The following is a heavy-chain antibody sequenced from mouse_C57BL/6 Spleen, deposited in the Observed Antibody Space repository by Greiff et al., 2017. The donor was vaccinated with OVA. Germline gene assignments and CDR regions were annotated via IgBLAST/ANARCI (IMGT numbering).Heavy chain of an antibody. CDR3: ARWNKDYAMDY. CDR1: GYAFTNYL. V-gene: IGHV1-54*01. J-gene: IGHJ4*01. CDR2: INPGSGGT. Sequence: VKLQESGAELVRPGTSVKVSCKASGYAFTNYLIEWVKQRPGQGLEWIGVINPGSGGTNYNEKFKGKATLTADKSSSTAYMQLSSLTSEDSAVYFCARWNKDYAMDYWGQGTSVTVSS. D-gene: IGHD5-2*01.